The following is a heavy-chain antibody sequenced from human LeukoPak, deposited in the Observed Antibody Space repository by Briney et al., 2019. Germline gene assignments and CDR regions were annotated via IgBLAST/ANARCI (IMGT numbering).Heavy chain of an antibody. V-gene: IGHV4-59*01. CDR2: IYYSGVT. CDR3: VRDDGVGDLDY. D-gene: IGHD2-21*02. Sequence: PSETLSLTCTVSGGSINNYYWNWIRQPPGKGLEWIGYIYYSGVTNYNPSLKSRVTISVDTSKNQFSLKLSSVSAADTAVYYCVRDDGVGDLDYWGQGTLVTVSS. CDR1: GGSINNYY. J-gene: IGHJ4*02.